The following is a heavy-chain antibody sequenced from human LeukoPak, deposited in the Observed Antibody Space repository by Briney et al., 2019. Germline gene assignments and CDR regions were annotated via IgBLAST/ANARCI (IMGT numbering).Heavy chain of an antibody. CDR3: AKVGSGYYYGDY. Sequence: GGSLRLSCAASGFTFSSYGMHWVRQAPGKGLEWVAVISYDGSNKYYADSVKGRFTISRDNSKNTLYLQMNSLRAEDTAVYYCAKVGSGYYYGDYWGQGTLVTVSS. V-gene: IGHV3-30*18. CDR1: GFTFSSYG. CDR2: ISYDGSNK. D-gene: IGHD3-22*01. J-gene: IGHJ4*02.